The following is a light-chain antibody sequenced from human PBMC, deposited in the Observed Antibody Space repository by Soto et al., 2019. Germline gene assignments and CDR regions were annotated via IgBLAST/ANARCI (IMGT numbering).Light chain of an antibody. Sequence: QSALTQPASVSGSPGQSITIFCSGTSSDVGAYNYVSWYQQFPGRAPKLIICDVSDRPSGVSNRFSGSKSGNTASLTISGLQAEDEADYYCSSYTTSNTLVVFGGGTKLTVL. V-gene: IGLV2-14*01. J-gene: IGLJ2*01. CDR1: SSDVGAYNY. CDR3: SSYTTSNTLVV. CDR2: DVS.